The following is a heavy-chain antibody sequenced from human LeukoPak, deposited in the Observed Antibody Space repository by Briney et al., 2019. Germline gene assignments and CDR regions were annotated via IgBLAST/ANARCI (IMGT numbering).Heavy chain of an antibody. CDR3: AKGSGINHYHWIDP. J-gene: IGHJ5*02. CDR2: ISGGGGST. D-gene: IGHD1-14*01. V-gene: IGHV3-23*01. CDR1: EFTFSNYD. Sequence: GGSLRLSCAASEFTFSNYDMNWVRQAPGQGLEWVSGISGGGGSTYYADSVKGRFTISRDNSKNTLYLQMDSLRAEDTALYYCAKGSGINHYHWIDPWGQGTLVTVSS.